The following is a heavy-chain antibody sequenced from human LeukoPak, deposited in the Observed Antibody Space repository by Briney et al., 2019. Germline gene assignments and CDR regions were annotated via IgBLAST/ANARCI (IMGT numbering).Heavy chain of an antibody. Sequence: GESLKISCKGSGYSFPDHWIGWVRQMPGKGLEWMGIIYPGDSDTRYSPSFQGQVTISAGKSISTVYLQWSSLKASDTAIYYCARARSIGLLRVPFDYWGQGALVTVSS. CDR3: ARARSIGLLRVPFDY. J-gene: IGHJ4*02. V-gene: IGHV5-51*01. CDR2: IYPGDSDT. CDR1: GYSFPDHW. D-gene: IGHD6-6*01.